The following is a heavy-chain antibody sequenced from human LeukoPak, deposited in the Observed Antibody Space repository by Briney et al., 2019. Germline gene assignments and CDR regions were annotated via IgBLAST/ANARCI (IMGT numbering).Heavy chain of an antibody. J-gene: IGHJ4*02. Sequence: QSSETLSLTCTVSGGSISSSSYYWSWIRQPPGKGLEWIGEINHSGSTNYNPSLKSRFTISVDTSKNQFSLKLSSVTPADTAVYYCARVSKRYFDWLRNPYFDYWGQGTLVTVSS. V-gene: IGHV4-39*07. CDR2: INHSGST. D-gene: IGHD3-9*01. CDR3: ARVSKRYFDWLRNPYFDY. CDR1: GGSISSSSYY.